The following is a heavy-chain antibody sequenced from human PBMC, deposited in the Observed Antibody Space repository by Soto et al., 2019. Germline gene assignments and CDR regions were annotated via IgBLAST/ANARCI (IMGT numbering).Heavy chain of an antibody. CDR3: AKEGASSATYYYYYMDV. D-gene: IGHD6-19*01. V-gene: IGHV3-23*01. CDR2: ISGSGGST. J-gene: IGHJ6*03. Sequence: EVQLLESGGGLVQPGGSLRLSCAASGFTFSSYAMRWVRQAPGRGLEWVSVISGSGGSTYYADSVKGRFTISRDNPKNTLYLQMNSLRAEDKAIYYCAKEGASSATYYYYYMDVWGKGTTGTVSS. CDR1: GFTFSSYA.